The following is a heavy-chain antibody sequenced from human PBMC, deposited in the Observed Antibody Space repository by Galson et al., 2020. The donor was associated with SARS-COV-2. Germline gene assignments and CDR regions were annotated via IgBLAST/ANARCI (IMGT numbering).Heavy chain of an antibody. CDR3: AKDSWYSGLFDY. Sequence: GSLRLACEASGFTFSSYAMRWVRQAPGKGLEWVSTVSYSGDNTYYAGSVRGRFTISRDSSKNTVYLQMNSLRAEDSAVYYCAKDSWYSGLFDYWGQGTPVTVSS. V-gene: IGHV3-23*01. D-gene: IGHD2-15*01. CDR1: GFTFSSYA. J-gene: IGHJ4*02. CDR2: VSYSGDNT.